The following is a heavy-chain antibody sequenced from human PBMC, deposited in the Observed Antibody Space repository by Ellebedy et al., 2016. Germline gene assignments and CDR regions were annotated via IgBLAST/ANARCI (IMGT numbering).Heavy chain of an antibody. J-gene: IGHJ4*02. V-gene: IGHV3-9*01. CDR3: AKDLERGLEWSQSALDY. CDR1: GFTFDDYA. CDR2: ITWNSDRM. D-gene: IGHD3-3*01. Sequence: GGSLRLXXAASGFTFDDYAMHWVRQVPGKGLEWVSGITWNSDRMAYADSVKGRFTISRDNAKKSLYLQMNSLRPADTALYYCAKDLERGLEWSQSALDYWGQGTLVTVSS.